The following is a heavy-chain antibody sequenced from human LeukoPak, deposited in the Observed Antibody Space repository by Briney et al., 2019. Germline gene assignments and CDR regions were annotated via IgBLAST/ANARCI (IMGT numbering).Heavy chain of an antibody. CDR2: ISAYNGNT. J-gene: IGHJ4*02. CDR1: GYTFTSYG. D-gene: IGHD3-3*01. CDR3: ARSQVYYDFWSGYYI. Sequence: ASVKVPCKASGYTFTSYGISWVRQAPGQGLEWMGWISAYNGNTNYAQKLQGRVTMTTDTSTSTAYMELRSLRSDDTAVYYCARSQVYYDFWSGYYIWGQGTLVTVSS. V-gene: IGHV1-18*01.